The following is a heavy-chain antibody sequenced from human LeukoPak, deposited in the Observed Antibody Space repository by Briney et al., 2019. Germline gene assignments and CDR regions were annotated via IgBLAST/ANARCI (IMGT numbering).Heavy chain of an antibody. CDR2: IYHSGST. CDR1: GGFNTHYY. J-gene: IGHJ4*02. V-gene: IGHV4-59*01. CDR3: ARGQWLPVYDF. Sequence: PSETLSLTCSVSGGFNTHYYWTWIRQPPGRGLELIGYIYHSGSTNYNPSLNSRVTISVDTSKNHFSLKLSSVTAADTAVYYCARGQWLPVYDFWGQGILVTVSS. D-gene: IGHD3-22*01.